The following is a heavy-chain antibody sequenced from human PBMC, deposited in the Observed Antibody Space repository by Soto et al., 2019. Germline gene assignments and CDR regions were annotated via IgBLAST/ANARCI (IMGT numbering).Heavy chain of an antibody. CDR3: GSTSFPGYYYYGMDV. J-gene: IGHJ6*02. CDR2: IYSGGST. Sequence: EVQLVETGGGLIQPGGSLRLSCAASGFTGSSTYMSWVRQAPGKGLEWVSVIYSGGSTYYADSVKGRFTIFRDDSKNTLYLQMNSLRAEDTAVYYCGSTSFPGYYYYGMDVWGQGTTVTVSS. V-gene: IGHV3-53*02. D-gene: IGHD2-2*01. CDR1: GFTGSSTY.